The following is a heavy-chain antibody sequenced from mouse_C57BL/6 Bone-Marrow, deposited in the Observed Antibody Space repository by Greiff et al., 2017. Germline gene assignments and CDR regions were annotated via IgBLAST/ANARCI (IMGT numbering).Heavy chain of an antibody. V-gene: IGHV5-9*01. CDR3: ARPAYYSNYVLFAY. D-gene: IGHD2-5*01. CDR1: GFTFSSYT. J-gene: IGHJ3*01. CDR2: ISGGGGNT. Sequence: EVMLVESGGGLVKPGGSLKLSCAASGFTFSSYTMSWVRQTPEKRLEWVATISGGGGNTYYPDSVKGRFTISRDNAKNTLYLQMSSLRSEDTALYYCARPAYYSNYVLFAYWGQGTLVTVSA.